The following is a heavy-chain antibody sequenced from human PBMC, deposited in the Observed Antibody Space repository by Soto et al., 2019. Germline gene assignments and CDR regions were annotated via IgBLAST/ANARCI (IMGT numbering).Heavy chain of an antibody. J-gene: IGHJ6*02. CDR2: ISYDGSNK. CDR1: GFTFSSYA. V-gene: IGHV3-30-3*01. CDR3: ARDFFEHDYIGFGNSGSGYYYYGMDV. D-gene: IGHD4-4*01. Sequence: GGSLRLSCAASGFTFSSYAMHWVRQAPGKGLEWVAVISYDGSNKYYADSVKGRFTISRDNSKNTLYLQMNSLRAEDTAVYYCARDFFEHDYIGFGNSGSGYYYYGMDVWGQGTTVTVSS.